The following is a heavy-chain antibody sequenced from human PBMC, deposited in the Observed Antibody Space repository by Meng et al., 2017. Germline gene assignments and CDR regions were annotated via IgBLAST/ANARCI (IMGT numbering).Heavy chain of an antibody. J-gene: IGHJ4*02. CDR3: AHFDY. Sequence: QVQLGESGGGVVQPGRSLRLSCAASGFTFSSDAMHWVRQAPGKGLEWVAAISYDGSNKYYADSVKGRFTISRDNSKNTLYLQMNSLRAEDTAVYYCAHFDYWGQGTLVTVSS. CDR2: ISYDGSNK. V-gene: IGHV3-30*01. CDR1: GFTFSSDA.